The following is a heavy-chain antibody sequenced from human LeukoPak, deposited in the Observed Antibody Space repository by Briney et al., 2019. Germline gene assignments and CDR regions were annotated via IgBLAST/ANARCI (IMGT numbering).Heavy chain of an antibody. CDR1: GFIFGAYS. V-gene: IGHV3-21*01. CDR3: ATSGYYYGLVDS. D-gene: IGHD5-18*01. J-gene: IGHJ4*02. CDR2: IISSESYI. Sequence: GGSLRLSCAASGFIFGAYSMNWVRQAPGKGLEWVSSIISSESYIYNADSVKGRFTISRDNAKNSLYLQMSSLRAEDTAVYYCATSGYYYGLVDSWGQGTLVTVSS.